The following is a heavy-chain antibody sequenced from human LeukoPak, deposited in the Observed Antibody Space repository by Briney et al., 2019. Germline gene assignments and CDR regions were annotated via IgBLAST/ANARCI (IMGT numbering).Heavy chain of an antibody. CDR3: ARVGSADDAFDI. J-gene: IGHJ3*02. CDR2: ISYDGSNK. Sequence: GGSLRLSYAASGFTFSSYAMHWVRQAPGKGLEWVAVISYDGSNKYYADSVKGRFTISRDNSKNTLYLQMNSLRAEDTAVYYCARVGSADDAFDIWGQGTMVTVSS. CDR1: GFTFSSYA. D-gene: IGHD5-12*01. V-gene: IGHV3-30-3*01.